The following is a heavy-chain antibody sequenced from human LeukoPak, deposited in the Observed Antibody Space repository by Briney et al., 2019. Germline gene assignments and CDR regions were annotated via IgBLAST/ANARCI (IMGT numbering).Heavy chain of an antibody. Sequence: AGASLRLTCAASGVTFSSYAMSWVRQAPGKGLEWVSSISGSGGSPYYADSVEGRFTISRDNSSNTLYLEMNSLRADDTAVCYCAKDRVALAGIGLDYWGQGTLVTVSS. D-gene: IGHD6-19*01. V-gene: IGHV3-23*01. J-gene: IGHJ4*02. CDR1: GVTFSSYA. CDR2: ISGSGGSP. CDR3: AKDRVALAGIGLDY.